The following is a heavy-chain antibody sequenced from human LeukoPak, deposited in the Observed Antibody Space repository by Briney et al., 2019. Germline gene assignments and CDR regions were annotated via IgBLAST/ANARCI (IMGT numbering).Heavy chain of an antibody. CDR3: ARVGWYDYYYGMGV. D-gene: IGHD6-19*01. V-gene: IGHV5-10-1*01. CDR1: GYSFTSYW. CDR2: IDPSDSYT. J-gene: IGHJ6*04. Sequence: GASLKISFKGSGYSFTSYWISWVRQMPGKGLEWMGRIDPSDSYTNYSPSFQGHVTISTDKSISTAYLQWSSLKASDTAMYYCARVGWYDYYYGMGVWGKGTTVTVSS.